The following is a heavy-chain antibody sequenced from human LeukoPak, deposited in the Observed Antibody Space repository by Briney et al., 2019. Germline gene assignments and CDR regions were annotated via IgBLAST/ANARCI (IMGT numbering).Heavy chain of an antibody. Sequence: PGGSLRLSCSASGFTVSSNYMSWVRQAPGKGLEWVSVIYSGGSTYYADSVKGRFTISRDNAKDSLYLQMNSLRAEDTALYYCARDQGAAGDYWGQGTLVTVSS. D-gene: IGHD6-13*01. CDR2: IYSGGST. J-gene: IGHJ4*02. V-gene: IGHV3-66*01. CDR1: GFTVSSNY. CDR3: ARDQGAAGDY.